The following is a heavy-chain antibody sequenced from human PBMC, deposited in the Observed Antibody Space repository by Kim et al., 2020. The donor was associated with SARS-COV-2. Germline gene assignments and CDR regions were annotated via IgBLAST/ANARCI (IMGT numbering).Heavy chain of an antibody. V-gene: IGHV4-59*01. J-gene: IGHJ4*02. Sequence: SETLSLTCTVSDGSISRYFCHWIRQSPGRGLEWIGYIYYSGSTYYNPSLESRVTMSIDTSKNQFSLSLRSVTAADTAVYYCASGPWDGRNYWGQGTLVSVSS. CDR1: DGSISRYF. CDR3: ASGPWDGRNY. CDR2: IYYSGST. D-gene: IGHD1-26*01.